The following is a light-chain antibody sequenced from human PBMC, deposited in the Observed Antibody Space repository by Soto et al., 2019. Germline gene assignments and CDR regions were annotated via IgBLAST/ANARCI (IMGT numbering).Light chain of an antibody. CDR3: QQLNSYPLT. CDR1: QGISSY. V-gene: IGKV1-9*01. J-gene: IGKJ4*01. CDR2: AAS. Sequence: DIQLTQSPSFLSASVGDRVTITCRASQGISSYLAWYQQKPGKAPKLLIYAASTLQSGVTSRFSGSGSGTEFTLTISSLQPEVFATYYCQQLNSYPLTFGGGTKVEIK.